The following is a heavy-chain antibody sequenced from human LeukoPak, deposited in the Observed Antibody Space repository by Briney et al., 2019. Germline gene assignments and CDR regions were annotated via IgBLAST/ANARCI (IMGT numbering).Heavy chain of an antibody. Sequence: SVKVSCKASGGTFSSYAISWVRQAPGQGLEWMGRIIPILGIANYAQKFQGRVTITADKSTSTAYMELSSLRSEDTAVYYCARLRVVGALDFDYWGQGTLVTVSS. D-gene: IGHD1-26*01. CDR3: ARLRVVGALDFDY. J-gene: IGHJ4*02. V-gene: IGHV1-69*04. CDR2: IIPILGIA. CDR1: GGTFSSYA.